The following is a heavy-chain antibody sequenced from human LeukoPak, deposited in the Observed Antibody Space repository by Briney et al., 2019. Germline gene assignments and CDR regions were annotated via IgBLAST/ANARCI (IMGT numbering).Heavy chain of an antibody. J-gene: IGHJ4*02. CDR1: GFTFSSYG. Sequence: PGGSLRLSCAASGFTFSSYGMHWVRQAPGKGLEWVAVISDYRGNKYYADSVKGRVTISRDNYKNTLYLQMNSLRAEDTAVYYCAKDRYFNWLLPPPTAEYWGQGTLVTVSS. V-gene: IGHV3-30*18. CDR2: ISDYRGNK. CDR3: AKDRYFNWLLPPPTAEY. D-gene: IGHD3-9*01.